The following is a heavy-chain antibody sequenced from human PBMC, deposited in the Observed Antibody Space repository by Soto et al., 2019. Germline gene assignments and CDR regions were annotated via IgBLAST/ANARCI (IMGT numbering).Heavy chain of an antibody. CDR2: INPSTGST. J-gene: IGHJ4*02. V-gene: IGHV1-46*01. CDR3: VRGRWSVGATFTFFDY. CDR1: GYTFTSEY. D-gene: IGHD1-26*01. Sequence: GASVKVSCKASGYTFTSEYIHWVRQAPGQGLEWMGIINPSTGSTSYAQKFQGRVTMTRDTSTSTVDMELSSLRPEDTAVYYCVRGRWSVGATFTFFDYWGPGTLVTVS.